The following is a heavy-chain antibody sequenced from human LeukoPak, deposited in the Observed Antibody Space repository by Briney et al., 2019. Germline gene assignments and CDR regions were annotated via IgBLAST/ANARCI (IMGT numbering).Heavy chain of an antibody. CDR3: ARGGYYYGSGSYYHY. Sequence: SETLSLTCTVSGGSVSSGSYYWSWIRQPPRKGLEWIGYIYYSGSTNYNPSLKSRVTISVDTSKNQFSLKLSSVTAADTAVYYCARGGYYYGSGSYYHYWGQGTLVTVSS. CDR2: IYYSGST. CDR1: GGSVSSGSYY. D-gene: IGHD3-10*01. V-gene: IGHV4-61*01. J-gene: IGHJ4*02.